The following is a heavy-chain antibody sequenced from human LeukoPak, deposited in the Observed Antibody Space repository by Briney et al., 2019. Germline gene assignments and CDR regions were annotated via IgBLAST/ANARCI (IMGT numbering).Heavy chain of an antibody. Sequence: SETLSLTCTVSGGSMSPYHWSWIRQPPGKGLEWTGYIYYSGSTNYNPSLKSRVTISVDTSKNQFSLKLSSVTAADTAVYYCARLGGKMPFDPWGQGTLVTVSS. D-gene: IGHD3-16*01. CDR3: ARLGGKMPFDP. J-gene: IGHJ5*02. V-gene: IGHV4-59*08. CDR2: IYYSGST. CDR1: GGSMSPYH.